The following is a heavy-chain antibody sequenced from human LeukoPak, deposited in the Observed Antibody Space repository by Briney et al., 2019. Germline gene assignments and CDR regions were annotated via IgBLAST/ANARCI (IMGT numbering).Heavy chain of an antibody. CDR2: ISYDGSNK. Sequence: GGSLRLSCAASGFTFSSYAMHWVRQAPGKGLEWVAVISYDGSNKYYADSVKGRFTISRDNSKNTLYLQMNSLRAEDTAVYYCASQGDYVYNWFDPWGQGTLVTVSS. D-gene: IGHD4-17*01. CDR3: ASQGDYVYNWFDP. J-gene: IGHJ5*02. CDR1: GFTFSSYA. V-gene: IGHV3-30-3*01.